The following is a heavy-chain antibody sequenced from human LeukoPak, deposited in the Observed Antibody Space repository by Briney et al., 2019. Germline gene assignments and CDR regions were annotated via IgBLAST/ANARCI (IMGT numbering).Heavy chain of an antibody. Sequence: GSLRLSCSASGFTFSSYAMHWVRQAPGKGLEYVSAISSNGGSTYYADSVKGRFTISRDNSKNTLYLQMSSLRAEDTAVYYCAKELRGYSYGLRNNWFDPWGQGTLVTVSS. CDR1: GFTFSSYA. J-gene: IGHJ5*02. V-gene: IGHV3-64D*06. CDR3: AKELRGYSYGLRNNWFDP. D-gene: IGHD5-18*01. CDR2: ISSNGGST.